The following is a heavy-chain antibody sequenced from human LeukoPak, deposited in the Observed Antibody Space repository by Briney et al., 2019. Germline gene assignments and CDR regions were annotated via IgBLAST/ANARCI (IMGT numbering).Heavy chain of an antibody. D-gene: IGHD2-15*01. J-gene: IGHJ4*02. V-gene: IGHV3-49*04. CDR3: TRVSGYCSGGSCYSVDY. CDR1: GFTFGDYA. Sequence: GGSLRLSCTASGFTFGDYAMSWVRQAPGKGLEWVGFIRSKAYGGTTEYAASVKGGFTISRDDSKSIAYLQMNSLKTEDTAVYYCTRVSGYCSGGSCYSVDYWGQGTLVTVSS. CDR2: IRSKAYGGTT.